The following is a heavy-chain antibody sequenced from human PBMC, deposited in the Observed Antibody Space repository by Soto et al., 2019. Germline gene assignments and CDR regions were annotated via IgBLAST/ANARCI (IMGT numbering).Heavy chain of an antibody. CDR3: AKDLLRFLESLSPSSGMDA. D-gene: IGHD3-3*01. V-gene: IGHV3-30*18. CDR2: VSYDGSNK. Sequence: GRSLRLSCAASGFTFSSYGMHWVRQAPGKGLEWVAVVSYDGSNKYYAASVKGRFTISRDNSKNTLYLQMNRLRAEDTAVYYCAKDLLRFLESLSPSSGMDAWGQGTTVTVSS. J-gene: IGHJ6*02. CDR1: GFTFSSYG.